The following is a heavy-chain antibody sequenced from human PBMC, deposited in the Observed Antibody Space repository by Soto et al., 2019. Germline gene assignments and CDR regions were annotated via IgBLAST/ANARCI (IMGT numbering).Heavy chain of an antibody. CDR3: AREKGRGKLDY. V-gene: IGHV1-8*01. Sequence: ASVKVSCKASGYTFTSYDINWVRQATGQGLEYLGWMSPNSGNTGYVQKFQGRVTMTRNTSISTVYMELSSLRSEDTAVYYCAREKGRGKLDYWGQGTLVTVSS. D-gene: IGHD1-1*01. CDR2: MSPNSGNT. CDR1: GYTFTSYD. J-gene: IGHJ4*02.